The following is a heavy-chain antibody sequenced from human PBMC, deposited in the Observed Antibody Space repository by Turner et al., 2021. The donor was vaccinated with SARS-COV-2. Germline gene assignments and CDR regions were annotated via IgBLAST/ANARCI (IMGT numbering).Heavy chain of an antibody. CDR2: ISYDGSNK. J-gene: IGHJ4*02. V-gene: IGHV3-30*18. CDR3: AKGPWYYYDSSGLPYYFDY. Sequence: QLVESGGGVVQPGRSLRLSCAASGFTFSTYGMHWVRQAPGKGLEWVAVISYDGSNKYYADSVKGRFTISRDNSKNTLYLQMNSLRAEDTAVYYCAKGPWYYYDSSGLPYYFDYWGQGTLVTVSS. D-gene: IGHD3-22*01. CDR1: GFTFSTYG.